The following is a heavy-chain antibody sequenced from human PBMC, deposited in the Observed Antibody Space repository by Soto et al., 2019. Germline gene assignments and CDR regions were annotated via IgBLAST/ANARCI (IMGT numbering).Heavy chain of an antibody. V-gene: IGHV1-69*01. Sequence: QVQLVQSGAEEKKPGSSVRVSCKAPGGTFSSYGISWVRQAPGQGLEWMGGISPMVGMANYAERVQGRVVITADESTSTAHLELRSLTSEDTATYYFAREGYNSGRDPLDIWGQGTMVTVSS. CDR3: AREGYNSGRDPLDI. CDR1: GGTFSSYG. J-gene: IGHJ3*02. D-gene: IGHD6-19*01. CDR2: ISPMVGMA.